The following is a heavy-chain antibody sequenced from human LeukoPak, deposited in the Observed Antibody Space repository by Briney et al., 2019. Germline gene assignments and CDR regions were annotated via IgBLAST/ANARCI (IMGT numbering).Heavy chain of an antibody. D-gene: IGHD5-24*01. CDR2: IIPIFGRA. Sequence: SVKVSCKASGGTFSSYAISWVRQAPGQGLEWMGGIIPIFGRANYAQKFQGRVTITADESTSTAYMELSSLRSEDTAVYYCASSRDGYNYDAFDIWGQGTMVTVSS. CDR1: GGTFSSYA. J-gene: IGHJ3*02. CDR3: ASSRDGYNYDAFDI. V-gene: IGHV1-69*13.